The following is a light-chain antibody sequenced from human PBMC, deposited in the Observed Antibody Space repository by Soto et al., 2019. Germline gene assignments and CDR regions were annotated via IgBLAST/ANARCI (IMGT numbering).Light chain of an antibody. CDR1: SSDVGGYNY. J-gene: IGLJ2*01. V-gene: IGLV2-11*01. CDR2: DVS. Sequence: QSALTQPRSVSGSPGQSVTISCTGTSSDVGGYNYVSWYQQNPGKAPKLMIYDVSKRPSGVSDRFSGSKSANTASLIISGLQAEDEADYYCCSYAGNTLVVFGGRTQLTVL. CDR3: CSYAGNTLVV.